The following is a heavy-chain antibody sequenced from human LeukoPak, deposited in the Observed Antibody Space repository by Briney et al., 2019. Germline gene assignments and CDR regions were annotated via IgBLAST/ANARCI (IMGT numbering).Heavy chain of an antibody. Sequence: ASVKVSCKASGYTFTGYYMHWVRQAPGQGLEWMGWINPNGGGTNYAQKFQGRVTMTRDTSISTAYMELSRLRSDDTAVYYCARDPKSSIAAAGTSEFDPWGQGTLVTVSS. J-gene: IGHJ5*02. CDR1: GYTFTGYY. V-gene: IGHV1-2*02. CDR2: INPNGGGT. CDR3: ARDPKSSIAAAGTSEFDP. D-gene: IGHD6-13*01.